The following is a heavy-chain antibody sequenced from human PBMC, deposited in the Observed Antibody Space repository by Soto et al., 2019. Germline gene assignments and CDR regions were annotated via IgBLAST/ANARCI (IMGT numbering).Heavy chain of an antibody. CDR3: ARGPPRAVWSGYYFDY. V-gene: IGHV3-21*01. CDR1: GFTFSSDI. CDR2: MSSSSSYI. D-gene: IGHD3-3*01. Sequence: GGSLRLSCAASGFTFSSDIMNWVREAPGKGREWVSSMSSSSSYIYYADSVKGRFTISRDNAKNSLYLQMNSLRAEDTAVYYCARGPPRAVWSGYYFDYWGQGT. J-gene: IGHJ4*02.